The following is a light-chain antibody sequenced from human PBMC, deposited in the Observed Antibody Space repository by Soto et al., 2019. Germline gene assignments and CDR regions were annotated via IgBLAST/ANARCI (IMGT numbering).Light chain of an antibody. CDR2: LNSDGSH. CDR3: QTWVTGTL. V-gene: IGLV4-69*01. J-gene: IGLJ2*01. Sequence: QLVLTQSPSASASLGASVKLTCTLSSGHSSYAIAWHQQQPEKGPRYLMKLNSDGSHSKGDGIPDRFSGSSSGAERYLTISSLQSEDEADYYCQTWVTGTLFGGGTKLTVL. CDR1: SGHSSYA.